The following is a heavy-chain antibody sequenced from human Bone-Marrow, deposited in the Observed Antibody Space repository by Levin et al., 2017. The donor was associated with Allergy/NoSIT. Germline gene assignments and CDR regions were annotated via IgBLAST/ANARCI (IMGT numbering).Heavy chain of an antibody. V-gene: IGHV3-33*01. D-gene: IGHD5/OR15-5a*01. J-gene: IGHJ3*02. CDR3: ARSRSGPDAFDI. Sequence: GGSLRLSCAASGFTFSNFGMHWVRQAPGKGLEWVATIWYEGVNRDYADSVKGRFAISRDNSKKTLYLQMNSLRAEDTALYYCARSRSGPDAFDIWGQGTMVTVSS. CDR1: GFTFSNFG. CDR2: IWYEGVNR.